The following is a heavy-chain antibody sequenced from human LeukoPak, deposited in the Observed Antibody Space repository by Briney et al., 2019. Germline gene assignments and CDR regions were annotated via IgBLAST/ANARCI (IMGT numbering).Heavy chain of an antibody. J-gene: IGHJ5*02. CDR1: GGSFSGFY. V-gene: IGHV4-34*01. Sequence: PSETLSLTCAVYGGSFSGFYWSWIRQRPGKGLEWIGEINHSGSTNYNPSPKSRVTISVDTSKNKFSLKLSSVSAADTAVFYCVREYRDGYNLGWFDPWGQGTLVAVSS. CDR2: INHSGST. D-gene: IGHD5-24*01. CDR3: VREYRDGYNLGWFDP.